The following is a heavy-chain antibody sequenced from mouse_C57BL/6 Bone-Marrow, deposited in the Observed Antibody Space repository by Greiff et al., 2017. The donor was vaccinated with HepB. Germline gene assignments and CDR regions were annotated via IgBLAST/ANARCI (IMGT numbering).Heavy chain of an antibody. CDR1: GYTFTSYW. CDR3: AREDYGSSSLGY. Sequence: QVQLQQPGAELVMPGASVKLSCKASGYTFTSYWMHWVKQRPGQGLEWIGEIDPSDSYTNYNQKFKGKSTLTADKSSSTAYMELRSLTSEDSAVYFCAREDYGSSSLGYWGQGTTLTVSS. V-gene: IGHV1-69*01. D-gene: IGHD1-1*01. J-gene: IGHJ2*01. CDR2: IDPSDSYT.